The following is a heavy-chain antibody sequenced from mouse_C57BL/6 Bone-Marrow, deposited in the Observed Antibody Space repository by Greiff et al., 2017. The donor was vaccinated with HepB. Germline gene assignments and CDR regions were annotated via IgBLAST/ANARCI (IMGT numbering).Heavy chain of an antibody. V-gene: IGHV1-42*01. CDR2: INPSTGGT. CDR3: ARWGYGSSYYAMDY. D-gene: IGHD1-1*01. CDR1: GYSFTGYY. J-gene: IGHJ4*01. Sequence: EVKLMESGPELVKPGASVKISCKASGYSFTGYYMNWVKQSPEKSLEWIGEINPSTGGTTYNQKFKAKATLTVDKSSSTAYMQLKSLTSEDSAVYYCARWGYGSSYYAMDYWGQGTSVTVSS.